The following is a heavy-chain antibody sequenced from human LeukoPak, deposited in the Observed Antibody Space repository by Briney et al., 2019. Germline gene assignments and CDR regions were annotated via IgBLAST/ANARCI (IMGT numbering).Heavy chain of an antibody. J-gene: IGHJ3*02. CDR2: ISGSGGRT. CDR3: VKGSREWELLDAFDI. D-gene: IGHD1-26*01. CDR1: GFTFSSYG. V-gene: IGHV3-23*01. Sequence: GGSQRLSCAASGFTFSSYGMSWVRQAPGKGLEWVSGISGSGGRTDYADSVKGRFIISRDNAKNTLFLQMNSLRAEDTAVYYCVKGSREWELLDAFDIWGQGTMVTVSS.